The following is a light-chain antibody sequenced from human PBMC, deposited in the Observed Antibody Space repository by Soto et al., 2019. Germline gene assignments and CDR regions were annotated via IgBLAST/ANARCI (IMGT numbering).Light chain of an antibody. CDR1: QSFSNSY. Sequence: EIVLTQSPGTLSLSPGERATLSCRASQSFSNSYLAWYQQKPGQAPRLLIYGASRRATGIPDRFSGSGSGTDFTLTISSLQPDDFATYYCQQYNSYWTFGQGTKVEIK. CDR3: QQYNSYWT. CDR2: GAS. J-gene: IGKJ1*01. V-gene: IGKV3-20*01.